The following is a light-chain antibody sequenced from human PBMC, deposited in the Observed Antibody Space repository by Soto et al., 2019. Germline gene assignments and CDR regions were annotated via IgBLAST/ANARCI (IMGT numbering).Light chain of an antibody. CDR2: DNT. V-gene: IGLV1-40*01. CDR1: TSNIGTHWP. Sequence: QYVLTQPPSVSGAPGQKVTISCTGSTSNIGTHWPVHWFQQLPGTAPKLLIYDNTNRPSGVPDRFSGSKSGTSASLAITGLQAEDEADYYCQSYDNSLSAWVFGGGTKLTVL. CDR3: QSYDNSLSAWV. J-gene: IGLJ3*02.